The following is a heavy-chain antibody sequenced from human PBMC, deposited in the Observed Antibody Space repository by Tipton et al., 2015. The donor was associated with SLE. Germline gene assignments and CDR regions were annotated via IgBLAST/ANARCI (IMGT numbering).Heavy chain of an antibody. V-gene: IGHV4-34*01. CDR3: ARRGDYRSSWYVASYYYIDV. D-gene: IGHD6-13*01. Sequence: TLSLTCTVYGGSFSGYFWSWIRQHQGKGLEWIGEINHSGSTNYNPSLKSRVTISVDTSTNQFSLKLSYVTAADTSVYYCARRGDYRSSWYVASYYYIDVWGKGTTVTVSS. CDR1: GGSFSGYF. J-gene: IGHJ6*03. CDR2: INHSGST.